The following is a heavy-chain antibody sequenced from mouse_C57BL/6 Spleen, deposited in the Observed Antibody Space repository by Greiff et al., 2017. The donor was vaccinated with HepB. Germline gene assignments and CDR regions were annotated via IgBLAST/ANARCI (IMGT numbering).Heavy chain of an antibody. V-gene: IGHV3-5*01. CDR1: GISITTGNYR. CDR2: IYYSGTI. Sequence: DVQLQESGPGLVKPSQTVFLTCTVTGISITTGNYRWSWIRQFPGNKLEWIGYIYYSGTITYNPSLTSRTTITRDTPKNQFFLEMNSLTAEDTATYYCAREGSDYAMDYWGQGTSVTVSS. J-gene: IGHJ4*01. CDR3: AREGSDYAMDY.